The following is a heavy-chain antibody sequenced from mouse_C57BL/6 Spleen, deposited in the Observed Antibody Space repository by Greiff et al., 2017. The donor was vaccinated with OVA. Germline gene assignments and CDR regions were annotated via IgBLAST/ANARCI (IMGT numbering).Heavy chain of an antibody. V-gene: IGHV1-69*01. CDR2: IDPSDSYT. Sequence: QVQLQQSGAELVMPGASVKLSCKASGYTFTSYWMHWVKQRPGQGLEWIGEIDPSDSYTNYNQKFKGKSTLTVDKSSSTAYMQLSSLTSEDSAVYYCARPDSSGYDFDYWGQGTTLTVSS. D-gene: IGHD3-2*02. CDR1: GYTFTSYW. CDR3: ARPDSSGYDFDY. J-gene: IGHJ2*01.